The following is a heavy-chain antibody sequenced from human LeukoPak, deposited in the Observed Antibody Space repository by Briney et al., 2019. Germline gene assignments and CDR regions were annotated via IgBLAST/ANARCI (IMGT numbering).Heavy chain of an antibody. J-gene: IGHJ4*02. CDR2: MNPNSGNT. CDR1: GYTFTSYD. Sequence: VASVKVSCKASGYTFTSYDINWVRQATGQGLEWMGWMNPNSGNTGYAQKFQGRVTITRNTSISTAYMELSSLRSEDTAVYYCARVGGDRYCSSTSCYTLFYWGQGTLVTVSS. CDR3: ARVGGDRYCSSTSCYTLFY. V-gene: IGHV1-8*01. D-gene: IGHD2-2*02.